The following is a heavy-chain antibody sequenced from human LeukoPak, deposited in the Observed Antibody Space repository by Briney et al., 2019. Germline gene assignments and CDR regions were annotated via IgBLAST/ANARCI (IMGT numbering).Heavy chain of an antibody. D-gene: IGHD3-22*01. J-gene: IGHJ4*02. CDR3: ARGTYYYDSSGYYIDY. CDR2: ISAYNGNT. CDR1: EYTFTGYY. Sequence: GASVKVSCKAYEYTFTGYYMHCVRQAPGQGLEWMGRISAYNGNTNYAQKLQGRVTMTTDTSTSTAYMELRSLRSDDTAVYYCARGTYYYDSSGYYIDYWGQGTLVTVSS. V-gene: IGHV1-18*04.